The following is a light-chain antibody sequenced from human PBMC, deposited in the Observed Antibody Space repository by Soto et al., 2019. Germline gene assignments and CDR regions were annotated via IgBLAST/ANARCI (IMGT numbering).Light chain of an antibody. CDR2: GVI. CDR1: NSDVNY. J-gene: IGLJ1*01. V-gene: IGLV2-14*01. CDR3: SSSISSNTFV. Sequence: QSALTQAASVSGSPGQAITISCTASNSDVNYVSWHQQHPGKAPKLMIYGVINRSSGVSTRFSGSKSGNTASLTISGLQAEEEADYYCSSSISSNTFVFGTGTKVTVL.